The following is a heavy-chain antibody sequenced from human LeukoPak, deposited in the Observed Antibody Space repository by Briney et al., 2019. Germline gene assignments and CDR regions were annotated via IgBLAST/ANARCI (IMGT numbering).Heavy chain of an antibody. CDR3: ARGEGYYYDSSGYY. CDR1: GFTFSSYE. D-gene: IGHD3-22*01. J-gene: IGHJ4*02. Sequence: GGSLRLSCAASGFTFSSYEMNWVRQAPGKGLEWVSYISSSGSTIYYADSVKGRFTISRDNAKNSLYLQMNSLRAEDTAVYYCARGEGYYYDSSGYYWGQRTLVTVSS. V-gene: IGHV3-48*03. CDR2: ISSSGSTI.